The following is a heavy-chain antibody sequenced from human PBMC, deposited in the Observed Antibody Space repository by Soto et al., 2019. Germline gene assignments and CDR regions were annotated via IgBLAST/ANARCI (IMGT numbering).Heavy chain of an antibody. Sequence: EVQLVESGGGLVQPGGSLRLSCAASGFTFSSYSMNWVRQAPGKGLEWVSYISSSSSTIYYADSVKGRFTISRDNAKNSLYLQMNSLRDEDTAVYYCARDLNGYYDFWSGRMAPKYYYYGMDVWGQGTTVTVSS. V-gene: IGHV3-48*02. D-gene: IGHD3-3*01. CDR3: ARDLNGYYDFWSGRMAPKYYYYGMDV. J-gene: IGHJ6*02. CDR1: GFTFSSYS. CDR2: ISSSSSTI.